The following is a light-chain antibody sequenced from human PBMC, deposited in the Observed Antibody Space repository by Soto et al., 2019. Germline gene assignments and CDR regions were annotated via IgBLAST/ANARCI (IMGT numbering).Light chain of an antibody. V-gene: IGLV2-14*01. CDR3: SSYTSSSTYV. J-gene: IGLJ1*01. CDR1: GSDVGGYKY. Sequence: QSVLTQPASVSGSPGQSITISCTGTGSDVGGYKYVSWYQQHPGKAPKLMIFEVSNRPSGVSNRFSGSKSGNTASLTISGLQAEDEGDYYCSSYTSSSTYVFGTGTKVTVL. CDR2: EVS.